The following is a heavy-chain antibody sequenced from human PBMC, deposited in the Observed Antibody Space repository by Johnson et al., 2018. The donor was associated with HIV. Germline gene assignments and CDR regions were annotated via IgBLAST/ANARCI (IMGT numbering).Heavy chain of an antibody. CDR3: AKPPSMGADAFDI. D-gene: IGHD3-16*01. J-gene: IGHJ3*02. CDR2: IKQDGSNK. Sequence: VQLVESGGGLVQPGGSLRLSCAASGFTFSSYWMSWVRQAPGKGLEWVANIKQDGSNKYFADSVKGRFNISRDNSKNTLYLQMNSVRPEDAAVYYCAKPPSMGADAFDIWGQGTMVTVSS. CDR1: GFTFSSYW. V-gene: IGHV3-7*01.